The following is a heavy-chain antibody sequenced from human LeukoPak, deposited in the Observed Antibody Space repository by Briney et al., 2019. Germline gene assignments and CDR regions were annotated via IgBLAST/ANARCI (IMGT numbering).Heavy chain of an antibody. J-gene: IGHJ4*02. CDR2: MYTNGES. V-gene: IGHV4-4*07. Sequence: SETLSLTCTVSGGSINNQYWSWIRQSAGKGLEWIGRMYTNGESDYNPSLKSRVTISVDTSKNQFSLKLSSVTAADTAVYYCARHSSYDFWSGYMGYYFDYWGQGTLVTVSS. CDR3: ARHSSYDFWSGYMGYYFDY. CDR1: GGSINNQY. D-gene: IGHD3-3*01.